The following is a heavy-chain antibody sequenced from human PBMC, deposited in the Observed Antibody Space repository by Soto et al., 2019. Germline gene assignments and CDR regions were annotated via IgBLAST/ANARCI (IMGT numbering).Heavy chain of an antibody. J-gene: IGHJ4*02. V-gene: IGHV4-59*01. CDR1: GGSISSYY. Sequence: QVQLQESGPGLVKPSETLSLTCTVSGGSISSYYWSWIRQPPGKGLEWIGYIYYSGSTNYNPSLKRRVTISVDTSKNQFSLKLSSVTAADTAVYYCARGWGIVFDYWGQGTLVTVSS. CDR2: IYYSGST. CDR3: ARGWGIVFDY. D-gene: IGHD1-26*01.